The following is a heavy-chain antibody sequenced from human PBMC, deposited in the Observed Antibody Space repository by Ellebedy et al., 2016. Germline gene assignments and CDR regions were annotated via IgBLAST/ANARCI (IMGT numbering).Heavy chain of an antibody. CDR3: RQGHYFDQ. J-gene: IGHJ4*02. CDR2: ISAGSDTT. V-gene: IGHV3-23*01. Sequence: GGSLRLSXTAFGLNFNTYFMSWVRQAPGKGLEWVSTISAGSDTTRFADSVKGRFTISRDNSKNTLYLQMNNLRVDDTALYYCRQGHYFDQWGQGALVTVSS. CDR1: GLNFNTYF.